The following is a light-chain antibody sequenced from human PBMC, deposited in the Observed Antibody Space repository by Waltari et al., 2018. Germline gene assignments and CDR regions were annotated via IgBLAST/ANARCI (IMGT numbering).Light chain of an antibody. J-gene: IGKJ2*01. Sequence: DIVMTQSPDSLAVSLGERATINCKSSRSVLYSPNNKNYLTWYQQKPGQPPKLLIFWSSTRESEVADRFSGSRSGTNFSLTISSLQAEDVAVYYCQQFAAQPYTFGQGTKLEIK. CDR2: WSS. CDR3: QQFAAQPYT. V-gene: IGKV4-1*01. CDR1: RSVLYSPNNKNY.